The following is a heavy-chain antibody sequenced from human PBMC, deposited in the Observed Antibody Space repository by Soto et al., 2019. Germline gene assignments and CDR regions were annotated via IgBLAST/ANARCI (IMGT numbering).Heavy chain of an antibody. CDR3: ARDSSSWYLLDGYYYYGMDV. CDR2: TYYRSKWYN. Sequence: PSQTLSLTCAISGDSVSSNSAAWNWIRQSPSRGLEWLGRTYYRSKWYNDYAVSVKSRITINPDTSKNQFSLQLNSVTPEDTAVYYCARDSSSWYLLDGYYYYGMDVWGQGTTVTVSS. V-gene: IGHV6-1*01. D-gene: IGHD6-13*01. J-gene: IGHJ6*02. CDR1: GDSVSSNSAA.